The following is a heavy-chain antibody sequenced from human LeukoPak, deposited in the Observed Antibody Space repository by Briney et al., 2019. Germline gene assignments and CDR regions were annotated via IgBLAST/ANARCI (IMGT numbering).Heavy chain of an antibody. Sequence: GGSLRLSCTASTFTLDNYWMSWVRQAPGKGLEWVANIKQDGSEKYYVDSVKGRFTISRDNAKNSLYLQMNSLRAEDTAVYYCASRAGYTGSWSAFDYWGQGTLVTVSS. J-gene: IGHJ4*02. CDR2: IKQDGSEK. D-gene: IGHD6-13*01. V-gene: IGHV3-7*05. CDR1: TFTLDNYW. CDR3: ASRAGYTGSWSAFDY.